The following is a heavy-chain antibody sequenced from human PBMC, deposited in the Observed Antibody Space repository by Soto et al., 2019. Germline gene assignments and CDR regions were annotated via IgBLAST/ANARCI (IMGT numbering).Heavy chain of an antibody. D-gene: IGHD5-12*01. CDR3: ARDNVAFQGAFDL. CDR1: GFVFSDFQ. J-gene: IGHJ4*02. V-gene: IGHV3-21*01. CDR2: ITGTSAFT. Sequence: PGGSLRLSCAASGFVFSDFQFNWVRQAPGGGLEWLSSITGTSAFTEYAESIEGRFTISRDNPNKLLFLHMDNLRPEDTAVYYCARDNVAFQGAFDLWGQGTLVTVSS.